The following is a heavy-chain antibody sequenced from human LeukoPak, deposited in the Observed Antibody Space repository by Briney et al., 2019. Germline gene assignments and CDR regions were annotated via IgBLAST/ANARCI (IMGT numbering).Heavy chain of an antibody. V-gene: IGHV5-10-1*01. CDR3: ARSPMHTAMVTRMGWFDP. D-gene: IGHD5-18*01. J-gene: IGHJ5*02. CDR1: GYSFTSYW. Sequence: GESLKISCKGPGYSFTSYWISWVRQMPGKGLEWMGRIDPSDSYTNYSPSFQGHVTISADKSISTAYLQWSSLKASDTAVYYCARSPMHTAMVTRMGWFDPWGQGTLVTVSS. CDR2: IDPSDSYT.